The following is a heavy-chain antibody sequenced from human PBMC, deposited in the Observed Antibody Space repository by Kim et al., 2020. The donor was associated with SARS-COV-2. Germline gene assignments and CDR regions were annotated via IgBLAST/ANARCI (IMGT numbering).Heavy chain of an antibody. Sequence: SETLSLTCFVSGGSISSNSVYWGWIRQPPGKGLEWFGSIYYSGSTYYTPSLRSRVTISVDTSKNQLSLKLTSVTAADTAVYYCARHWGAEQLNMWGQGTLVTVSS. J-gene: IGHJ4*02. CDR2: IYYSGST. D-gene: IGHD1-26*01. CDR1: GGSISSNSVY. V-gene: IGHV4-39*01. CDR3: ARHWGAEQLNM.